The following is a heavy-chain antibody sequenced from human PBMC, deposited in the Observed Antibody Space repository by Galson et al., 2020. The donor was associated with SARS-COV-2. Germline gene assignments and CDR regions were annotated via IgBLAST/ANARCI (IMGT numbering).Heavy chain of an antibody. V-gene: IGHV3-30*03. CDR3: ARSHVAPGISGLDV. CDR1: GFTFSXXX. J-gene: IGHJ6*02. D-gene: IGHD5-12*01. CDR2: MPYXXXYK. Sequence: GGSLRLSCAASGFTFSXXXMHXVRQAPGKGLEWVADMPYXXXYKXYAXPVKGRFTVSSDNSRNTLFLHMSSLRPEDTAVYYCARSHVAPGISGLDVWGQGTTVTVSS.